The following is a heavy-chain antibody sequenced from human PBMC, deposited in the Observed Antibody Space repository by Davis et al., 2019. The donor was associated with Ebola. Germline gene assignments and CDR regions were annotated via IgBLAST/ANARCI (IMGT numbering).Heavy chain of an antibody. CDR1: GYTFTSYG. V-gene: IGHV1-18*01. J-gene: IGHJ4*02. D-gene: IGHD5-24*01. CDR3: AITGEMATIY. Sequence: SVTVSRMASGYTFTSYGISWVRQAPGQGLEWMGWISAYNGNTNYAQKFQGRVTMTRNTSISTAYMELSSLRSEDTAVYYCAITGEMATIYWGQGTLVTVSS. CDR2: ISAYNGNT.